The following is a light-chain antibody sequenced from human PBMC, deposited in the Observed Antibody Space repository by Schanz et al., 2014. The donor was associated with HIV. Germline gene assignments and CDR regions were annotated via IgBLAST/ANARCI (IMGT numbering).Light chain of an antibody. CDR1: YSNIGAGYD. CDR3: QSFDNSLSGVV. J-gene: IGLJ3*02. CDR2: AKN. V-gene: IGLV1-40*01. Sequence: QSVLTQPPSVSGAPGQRVTISCSGSYSNIGAGYDVHWYQQLPGTAPKLLIDAKNNRPSGVPDRFSGSKSGSSASLAITGLQAEDEADYYCQSFDNSLSGVVFGGGTKLTVL.